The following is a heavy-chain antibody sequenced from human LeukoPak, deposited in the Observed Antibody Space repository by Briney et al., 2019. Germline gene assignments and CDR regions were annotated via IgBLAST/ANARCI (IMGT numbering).Heavy chain of an antibody. J-gene: IGHJ6*04. V-gene: IGHV4-39*07. CDR3: ARLVPAFSGQMDV. CDR2: IYYSGST. D-gene: IGHD2-2*01. Sequence: SETLSLTCTVSGGSISSSSYYWGWIRQPPGKGLEWIGSIYYSGSTYYNPSLKSRVTISVDTSKNQFSLKLSSVTAADTAVYYCARLVPAFSGQMDVWGKGTTVTVSS. CDR1: GGSISSSSYY.